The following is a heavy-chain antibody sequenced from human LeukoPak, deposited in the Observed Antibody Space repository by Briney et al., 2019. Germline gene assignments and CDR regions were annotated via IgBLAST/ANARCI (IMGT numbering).Heavy chain of an antibody. V-gene: IGHV4-39*07. CDR3: ASYSYYYDSSGYFDY. J-gene: IGHJ4*02. D-gene: IGHD3-22*01. CDR2: IYYSGST. Sequence: SETLSLTCTVSGGSISSSTYYWGWIRQPPGKGLGWIGSIYYSGSTYYNPSLKSRVTMSVDTSRNQFSLKLSSVTAADTAVYYCASYSYYYDSSGYFDYWGQGTLVTVSS. CDR1: GGSISSSTYY.